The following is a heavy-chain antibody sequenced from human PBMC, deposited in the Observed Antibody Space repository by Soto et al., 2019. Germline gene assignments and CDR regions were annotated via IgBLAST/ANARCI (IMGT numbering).Heavy chain of an antibody. J-gene: IGHJ6*03. CDR1: RGSFSGYS. D-gene: IGHD2-15*01. CDR3: ARGFPVYSYYSSIDV. Sequence: QVQLQQWGAGLLKPSETLSLTCAVYRGSFSGYSWNWIRQPPGKGLEWIGEINLSGSTNYNPSLKTRVTISVDTSKNQFSLKLRSVTAADTAVYYCARGFPVYSYYSSIDVWGKGTTVTVSS. CDR2: INLSGST. V-gene: IGHV4-34*01.